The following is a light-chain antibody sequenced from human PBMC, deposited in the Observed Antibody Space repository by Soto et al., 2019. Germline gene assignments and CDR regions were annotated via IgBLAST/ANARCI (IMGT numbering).Light chain of an antibody. Sequence: EIVLTQSPGTLSLSPGEGATLSCRASQSLGSSYLAWYQQKPGQAPRLLISGASSRATGISDRFSGSGSGTDFTLTVGRLEPEDFAVYYCQQYGSSLRTFGQGTKVEIK. CDR1: QSLGSSY. CDR3: QQYGSSLRT. V-gene: IGKV3-20*01. J-gene: IGKJ1*01. CDR2: GAS.